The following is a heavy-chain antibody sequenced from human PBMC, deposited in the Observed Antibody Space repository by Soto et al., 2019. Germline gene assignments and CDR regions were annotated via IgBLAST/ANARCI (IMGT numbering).Heavy chain of an antibody. CDR3: ASGESSSWGRYYYYYMDV. CDR1: GGSISSYY. CDR2: IYYSGST. V-gene: IGHV4-59*01. D-gene: IGHD6-13*01. J-gene: IGHJ6*03. Sequence: PSETLSLTCTVSGGSISSYYWSWIRQPPGKGLEWIGYIYYSGSTNYNPSLKSRVTISVDTSKNQFSLRLSSVTAADTAVYYCASGESSSWGRYYYYYMDVPGKATIVTVSS.